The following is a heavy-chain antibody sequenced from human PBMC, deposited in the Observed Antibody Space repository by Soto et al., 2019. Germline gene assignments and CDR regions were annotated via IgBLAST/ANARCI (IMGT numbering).Heavy chain of an antibody. J-gene: IGHJ4*02. CDR1: GFTFSSYA. Sequence: RLSCAACGFTFSSYAMSWVRQAPGKGLECVSTISGSGGTTYYADSVKGRFTISRDNSXTXXXXQXKXLXXXXTAXYYCAKVRSTTIFDVVSLFDYWGQGTLDTVSS. CDR3: AKVRSTTIFDVVSLFDY. CDR2: ISGSGGTT. V-gene: IGHV3-23*01. D-gene: IGHD3-3*01.